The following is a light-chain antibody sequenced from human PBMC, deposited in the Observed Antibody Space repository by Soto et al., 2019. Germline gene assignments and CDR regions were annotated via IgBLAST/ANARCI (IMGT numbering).Light chain of an antibody. Sequence: QSALTQPASVSGSPGQSITISCTGTSSDVGGYNYVSWYQQHPGKAPKLMIYDFSHRPSGVSNRFSGSKSGNTASLTISVLQADDAAYYYCCSYTSSSWVFGGGTKLTVL. V-gene: IGLV2-14*01. CDR3: CSYTSSSWV. CDR2: DFS. CDR1: SSDVGGYNY. J-gene: IGLJ3*02.